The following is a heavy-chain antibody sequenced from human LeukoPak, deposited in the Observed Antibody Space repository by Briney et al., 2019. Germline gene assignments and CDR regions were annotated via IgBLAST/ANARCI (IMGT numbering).Heavy chain of an antibody. V-gene: IGHV3-21*01. CDR3: ARAYYDFWSGFWFDP. CDR1: GFTFSSYS. J-gene: IGHJ5*02. CDR2: ISSSSSYI. D-gene: IGHD3-3*01. Sequence: GGSLRLSCAASGFTFSSYSMNWVRQAPGKGLGWVSSISSSSSYIYYADSVKGRFTISRDNAKNSLYLQMNSLRAEDTAVYYCARAYYDFWSGFWFDPWGQGTLVTVSS.